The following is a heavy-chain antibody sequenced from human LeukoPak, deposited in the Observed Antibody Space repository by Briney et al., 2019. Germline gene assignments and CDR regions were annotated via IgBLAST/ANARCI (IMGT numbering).Heavy chain of an antibody. CDR2: ISAYNGNT. Sequence: ASVKVSCKASGYTFTSYGISWVRQAPGQGLEWMGWISAYNGNTNYAQKLQGRVTMTTDTSTSTAYMEPRSLRSDDTAVYYCARDSSYVVVPAAIDYWGQGTLVTVSS. CDR1: GYTFTSYG. V-gene: IGHV1-18*01. CDR3: ARDSSYVVVPAAIDY. D-gene: IGHD2-2*01. J-gene: IGHJ4*02.